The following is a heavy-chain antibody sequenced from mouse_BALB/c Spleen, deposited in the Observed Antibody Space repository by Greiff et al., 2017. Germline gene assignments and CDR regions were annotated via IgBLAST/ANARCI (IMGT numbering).Heavy chain of an antibody. Sequence: VQLQQSGAELVRPGSSVKISCKASGYAFSSYWMNWVKQRPGQGLEWIGQIYPGDGDTNYNGKFKGKATLTADKSSSTAYMQLSSLTSEDSAVYFCARDSSGYVGFAYWGQGTLVTVSA. CDR1: GYAFSSYW. CDR3: ARDSSGYVGFAY. V-gene: IGHV1-80*01. D-gene: IGHD3-2*01. CDR2: IYPGDGDT. J-gene: IGHJ3*01.